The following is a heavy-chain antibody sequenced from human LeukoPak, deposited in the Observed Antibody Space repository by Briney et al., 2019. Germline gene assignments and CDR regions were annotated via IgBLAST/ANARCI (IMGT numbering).Heavy chain of an antibody. J-gene: IGHJ4*02. V-gene: IGHV3-23*03. Sequence: GGSLRLSCAASGFTFSSYAMSWVRQAPGKGLEWVSIIYSDGSTYYADSVKGRFTISRDNSKNTLYLQMNSLRAEDTAVYYCARALRGYSYVLDYWGQGTLVTVSS. CDR3: ARALRGYSYVLDY. CDR1: GFTFSSYA. D-gene: IGHD5-18*01. CDR2: IYSDGST.